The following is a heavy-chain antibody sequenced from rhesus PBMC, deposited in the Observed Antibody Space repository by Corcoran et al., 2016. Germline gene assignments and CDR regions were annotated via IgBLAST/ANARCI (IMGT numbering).Heavy chain of an antibody. V-gene: IGHV3-37*01. CDR3: ARATYYFDY. J-gene: IGHJ4*01. CDR2: ISGSSIST. CDR1: GFTVSDYY. Sequence: VQLVESGGGLVQPCGSLILSCAASGFTVSDYYLVGLRQALGKGLAWVPRVPGKCIGGVLSISGSSISTFNAYSVKGSVTIPIDDATNTLYLQMNSPGAEDTAVYYCARATYYFDYWGQGVLVTVTS.